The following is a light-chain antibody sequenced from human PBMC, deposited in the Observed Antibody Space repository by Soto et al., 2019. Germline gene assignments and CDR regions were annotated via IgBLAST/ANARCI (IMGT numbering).Light chain of an antibody. CDR1: QSVSNF. CDR2: AAS. V-gene: IGKV3-11*01. J-gene: IGKJ4*01. CDR3: QQRLNWPLT. Sequence: EIVLTQSPATLSLSPGERATLSCRASQSVSNFFVWYQQKRGQAPRLLIYAASKRATGIPARFSGSGSGTDFTLTISSLEPEDFAVYYCQQRLNWPLTFGGGTTVEIK.